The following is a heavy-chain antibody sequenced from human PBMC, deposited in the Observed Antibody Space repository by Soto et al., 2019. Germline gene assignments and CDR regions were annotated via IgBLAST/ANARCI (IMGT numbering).Heavy chain of an antibody. CDR1: GFTFSSYG. CDR2: ISYDGSNK. Sequence: GGSLRLSCAASGFTFSSYGMHWFRQAPGKGLEWVAVISYDGSNKYYADSVKGRFTISRDNSKNTLYLQMNSLRAEDTAVYYCAKGLRYFDWSDYWGQGTLVTVSS. J-gene: IGHJ4*02. CDR3: AKGLRYFDWSDY. V-gene: IGHV3-30*18. D-gene: IGHD3-9*01.